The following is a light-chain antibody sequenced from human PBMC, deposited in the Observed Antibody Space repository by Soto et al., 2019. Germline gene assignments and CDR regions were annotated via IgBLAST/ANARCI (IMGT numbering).Light chain of an antibody. CDR2: EVT. J-gene: IGLJ1*01. V-gene: IGLV2-14*01. CDR3: SSYTSVATFVV. CDR1: SSDIGRYNF. Sequence: QSALTQPASVSGSPGQSITISCTGTSSDIGRYNFVSWYQQHPGKAPKILVYEVTNRPSGVSNRFSGSKSGNTGSLTIFGLQTEDEADYYCSSYTSVATFVVFGTGTKLTVL.